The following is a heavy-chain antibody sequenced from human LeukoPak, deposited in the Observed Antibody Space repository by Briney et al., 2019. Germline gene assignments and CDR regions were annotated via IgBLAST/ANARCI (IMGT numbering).Heavy chain of an antibody. CDR2: INHSGST. CDR1: GGSFSGYY. J-gene: IGHJ4*02. Sequence: PSETLSLTCAVYGGSFSGYYWSWIRQPPGKGLEWIGEINHSGSTNYNPSLKSRVTISVDTSKNQFSLKLSSVTAADTAVYYCARGFNFLGDYHYWGQGTLVTVSS. CDR3: ARGFNFLGDYHY. V-gene: IGHV4-34*01. D-gene: IGHD4-17*01.